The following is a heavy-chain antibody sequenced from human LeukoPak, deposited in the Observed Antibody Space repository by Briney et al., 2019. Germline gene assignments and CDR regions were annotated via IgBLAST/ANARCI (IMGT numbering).Heavy chain of an antibody. CDR2: IYTSGST. Sequence: SETLCLTCTVSGGSMSSYYWSWIRQPPGKGLEWIGYIYTSGSTNYNPSLKSRVTISVDTSKNQFSLKLSSVTAADTAVYYCARSKSGPFDYWGQGTLVTVSS. CDR3: ARSKSGPFDY. CDR1: GGSMSSYY. D-gene: IGHD1-26*01. V-gene: IGHV4-4*09. J-gene: IGHJ4*02.